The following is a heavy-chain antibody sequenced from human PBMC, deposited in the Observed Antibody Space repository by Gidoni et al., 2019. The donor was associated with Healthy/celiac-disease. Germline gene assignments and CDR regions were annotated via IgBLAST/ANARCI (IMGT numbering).Heavy chain of an antibody. CDR3: GRRRGPYNGFDP. CDR2: IKQDGSEK. J-gene: IGHJ5*02. Sequence: EVPLVESGGGVVQPGGSLSLSCAASGFTFSLYWLSWVRQAPGKGLEWVANIKQDGSEKYYVDSVKGRFTISRDNAKNALYLQMNSLRAEDTAVCPGGRRRGPYNGFDPWGQGTLVTVSS. V-gene: IGHV3-7*01. CDR1: GFTFSLYW.